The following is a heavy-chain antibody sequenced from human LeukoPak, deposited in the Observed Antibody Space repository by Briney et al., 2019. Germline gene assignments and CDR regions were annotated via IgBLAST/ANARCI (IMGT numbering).Heavy chain of an antibody. D-gene: IGHD6-13*01. V-gene: IGHV1-18*01. Sequence: AASVTVSCKASGYTFTSYGISWVRQAPGQGLEWMGWISAYNGNTNYAQKLQGRVTMTTDTSTSTAYMELRSLRSDDTAVYYCARLPSSSSWYSLYYYYYGMDVWGQGTTVTVSS. CDR3: ARLPSSSSWYSLYYYYYGMDV. CDR1: GYTFTSYG. CDR2: ISAYNGNT. J-gene: IGHJ6*02.